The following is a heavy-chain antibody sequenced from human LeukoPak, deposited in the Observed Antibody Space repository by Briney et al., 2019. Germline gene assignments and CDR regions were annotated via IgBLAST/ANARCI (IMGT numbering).Heavy chain of an antibody. D-gene: IGHD1-1*01. V-gene: IGHV4-4*07. Sequence: SETLSLTCTVSGGSISSYYWSWIRQPAGKGLEWIGRIYSNGSTNYNPSLKSRVTMSVDTSKNQFSLKVNSVTAADTAVYYCARGGGWGNWNDAVDYWGQGTLVTVSS. CDR3: ARGGGWGNWNDAVDY. CDR1: GGSISSYY. J-gene: IGHJ4*02. CDR2: IYSNGST.